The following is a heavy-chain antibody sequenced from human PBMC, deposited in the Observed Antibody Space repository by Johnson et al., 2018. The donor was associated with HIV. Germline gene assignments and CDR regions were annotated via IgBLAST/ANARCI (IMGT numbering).Heavy chain of an antibody. J-gene: IGHJ3*01. CDR3: ARAKYGGAFDV. V-gene: IGHV3-30*19. D-gene: IGHD3-16*01. CDR2: ISYDGSNQ. CDR1: GFSFSSYD. Sequence: QEKLVESGGGVVQPGRSLRLSCAASGFSFSSYDMHWVRQAPGKGLEWVAVISYDGSNQYYADSVKGRFTISRHNSKKTLFLQMNSLRAEDTALYYCARAKYGGAFDVWCQGTMVSVSS.